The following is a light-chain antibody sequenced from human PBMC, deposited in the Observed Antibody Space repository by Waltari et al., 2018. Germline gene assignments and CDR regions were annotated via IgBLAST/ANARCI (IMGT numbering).Light chain of an antibody. CDR3: RQSTSGGIDV. Sequence: QSALTQPASVSGSPGQSITISCTGTSSDVGGYDFVSWYQQHPGKAPKLIIYEVSNRPRGFFYRSFGSASGIPASLSITGPEAEDAADFNCRQSTSGGIDVFETWTKVTVL. J-gene: IGLJ1*01. CDR1: SSDVGGYDF. CDR2: EVS. V-gene: IGLV2-14*01.